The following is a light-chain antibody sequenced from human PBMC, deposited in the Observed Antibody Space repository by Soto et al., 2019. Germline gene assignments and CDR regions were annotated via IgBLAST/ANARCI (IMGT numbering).Light chain of an antibody. J-gene: IGKJ1*01. CDR3: QQSDNWPPT. CDR2: GAS. CDR1: RSVSTK. Sequence: EIVMTQSPATLSLSPGERATISCRASRSVSTKLVWYQHKPGQPPRLLISGASARATGIPDRFSGSGSGTEFTLTIASLQSEDFAVYYCQQSDNWPPTFGQGTKVDIK. V-gene: IGKV3-15*01.